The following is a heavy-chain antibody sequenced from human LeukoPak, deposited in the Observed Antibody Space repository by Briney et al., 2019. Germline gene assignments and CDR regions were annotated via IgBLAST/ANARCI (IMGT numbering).Heavy chain of an antibody. V-gene: IGHV6-1*01. J-gene: IGHJ4*02. CDR2: TYYRSKWYD. Sequence: SQTLSLTCVISGDSVSTNNAAWNWIRQSPSRGLEWLGRTYYRSKWYDDYAESVKSRITINPDTSKNQFSLQLNSVTPEDTAVYYCARAVKLDFDCWGQGTLVTVSS. D-gene: IGHD4-23*01. CDR3: ARAVKLDFDC. CDR1: GDSVSTNNAA.